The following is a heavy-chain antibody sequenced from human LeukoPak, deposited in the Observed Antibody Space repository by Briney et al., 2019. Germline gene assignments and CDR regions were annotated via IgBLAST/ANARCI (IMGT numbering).Heavy chain of an antibody. CDR3: ARSVVVVVAADDY. D-gene: IGHD2-15*01. CDR2: INPNSGGT. V-gene: IGHV1-2*02. Sequence: ASVKVSCKASGYTFTGYYMHWVRQAPGQGLEWMGWINPNSGGTNYAQNFQGRVTMTRDTSISTAYMELSRLRSDDTAVYYCARSVVVVVAADDYWGQGTLVTVSS. J-gene: IGHJ4*02. CDR1: GYTFTGYY.